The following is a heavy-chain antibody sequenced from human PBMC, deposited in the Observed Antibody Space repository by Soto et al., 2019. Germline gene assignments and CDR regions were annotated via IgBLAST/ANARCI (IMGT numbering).Heavy chain of an antibody. CDR3: ASLLYYYGPDV. CDR1: GGTFRSYT. V-gene: IGHV1-69*01. CDR2: IIPTYDTP. Sequence: QVQLVQSGAEVKKPGSSVKVSCKASGGTFRSYTLSWVRQAPGQGLEWMGGIIPTYDTPNYAQSFQGRVTITADESTSTGYMELRSLRSEDTAIYSSASLLYYYGPDVWGQGTTVTVS. D-gene: IGHD2-15*01. J-gene: IGHJ6*02.